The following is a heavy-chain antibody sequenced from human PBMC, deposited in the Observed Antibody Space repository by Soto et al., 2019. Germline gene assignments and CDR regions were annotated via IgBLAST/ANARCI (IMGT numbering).Heavy chain of an antibody. CDR3: AVLARGSWNWFDP. J-gene: IGHJ5*02. Sequence: PGGSLRLSCAASGFTFDDYAMHWVRQAPGKGLEWVSGISWNSGSIGYADSVKGRFTISRDNAKNSLYLQMNSLRAEDTALYYCAVLARGSWNWFDPWGQGTLVTVSS. CDR1: GFTFDDYA. V-gene: IGHV3-9*01. CDR2: ISWNSGSI. D-gene: IGHD2-15*01.